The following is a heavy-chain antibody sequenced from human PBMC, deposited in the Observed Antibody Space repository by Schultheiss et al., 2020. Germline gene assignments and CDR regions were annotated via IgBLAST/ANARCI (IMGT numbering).Heavy chain of an antibody. Sequence: SETLSLTCTVSGGSISSSSYYWGWIRQPPGKGLEWIGSIYYSGSTYYNPSLKSRVTISVDTSKNQFSLKLSSVTAADTAVYYCARRGSSGTWYYFDYWGQGTLVTVSS. J-gene: IGHJ4*02. CDR3: ARRGSSGTWYYFDY. CDR2: IYYSGST. CDR1: GGSISSSSYY. V-gene: IGHV4-39*01. D-gene: IGHD1-1*01.